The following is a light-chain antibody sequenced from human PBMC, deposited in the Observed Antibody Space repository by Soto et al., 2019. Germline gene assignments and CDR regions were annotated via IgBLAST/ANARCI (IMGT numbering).Light chain of an antibody. V-gene: IGLV2-14*01. Sequence: QSALTQPASVSGSPGQSITISCTGTSRDVGGYNYVSWHQQHPGKAPKVIITEVSNRPSGVSNRFSGSKSGNTASLTISGLQAEDEADYYCSSYISSSTVVFGGGTKVTVL. CDR2: EVS. CDR1: SRDVGGYNY. J-gene: IGLJ2*01. CDR3: SSYISSSTVV.